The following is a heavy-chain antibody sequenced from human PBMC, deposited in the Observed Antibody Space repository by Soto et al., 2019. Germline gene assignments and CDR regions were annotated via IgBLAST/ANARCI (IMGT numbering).Heavy chain of an antibody. Sequence: EVELVESGGGLVKPGGSLTLSCAASGFSFKNAWMNWVRQAPGKGLEWVGRIKNKNDGGTTDYAAFVKGRFTISRDASENPRYLHMNGLKTEDTGVYFCTGLWFGEIYNYWGQGSLVTVSS. CDR3: TGLWFGEIYNY. V-gene: IGHV3-15*07. D-gene: IGHD3-10*01. CDR1: GFSFKNAW. CDR2: IKNKNDGGTT. J-gene: IGHJ4*01.